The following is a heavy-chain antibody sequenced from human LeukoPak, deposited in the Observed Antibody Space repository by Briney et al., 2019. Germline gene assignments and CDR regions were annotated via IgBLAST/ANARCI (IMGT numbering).Heavy chain of an antibody. CDR3: ARAGYSSSWYGPNPSSWFDP. CDR2: IIPIFGTA. CDR1: GGTFSSYA. Sequence: ASVKVSCKASGGTFSSYAISWVRQAPGQGLEWMGGIIPIFGTANYAQKFQGRVTITRNTSISTAYMELSSLRSEDTAVYYCARAGYSSSWYGPNPSSWFDPWGQGTLVTVSS. J-gene: IGHJ5*02. D-gene: IGHD6-13*01. V-gene: IGHV1-69*05.